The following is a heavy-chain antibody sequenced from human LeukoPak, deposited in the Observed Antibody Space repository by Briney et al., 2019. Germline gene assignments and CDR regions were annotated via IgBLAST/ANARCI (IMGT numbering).Heavy chain of an antibody. CDR2: IRYDGSNK. Sequence: PGGSLRLSCAASGFTFSSYGMHWVRQAPGKGLEWVAFIRYDGSNKYYADSVKGRFTISRDNSKNTLYLQMNRLRAEDTAVYYCAKSFLGPATVVYLDYWGQGTLVTVSS. CDR1: GFTFSSYG. D-gene: IGHD4-23*01. V-gene: IGHV3-30*02. CDR3: AKSFLGPATVVYLDY. J-gene: IGHJ4*02.